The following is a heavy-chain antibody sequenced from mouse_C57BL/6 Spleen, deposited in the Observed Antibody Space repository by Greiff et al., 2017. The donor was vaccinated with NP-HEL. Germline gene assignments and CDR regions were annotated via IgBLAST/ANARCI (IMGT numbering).Heavy chain of an antibody. CDR3: ARYGGTTVATGYFDY. Sequence: EVKVVESGGGLVQPGGSLSLSCAASGFTFTDYYMSWVRQPPGKALEWLGFIRNKANGYTTEYSASVKGRFTISRDNSQSILYLQMNALRAEDSATYYCARYGGTTVATGYFDYWGQGTTLTVSS. J-gene: IGHJ2*01. CDR2: IRNKANGYTT. CDR1: GFTFTDYY. D-gene: IGHD1-1*01. V-gene: IGHV7-3*01.